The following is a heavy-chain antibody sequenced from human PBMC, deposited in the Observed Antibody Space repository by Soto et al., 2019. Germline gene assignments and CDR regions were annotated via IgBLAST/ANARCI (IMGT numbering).Heavy chain of an antibody. CDR3: ARNGSYYDFWSGYYFGGGMDV. CDR1: GGSFSGYY. Sequence: QVQLQQWGAGLLKPSETLSLTYAVYGGSFSGYYWSWIRQPPGKGLEWIGEINHSGSTNYNPSLKSRVTISVDTSKNQFSLKLSSVTAADTAVYYCARNGSYYDFWSGYYFGGGMDVWGQGTTVTVSS. D-gene: IGHD3-3*01. V-gene: IGHV4-34*01. J-gene: IGHJ6*02. CDR2: INHSGST.